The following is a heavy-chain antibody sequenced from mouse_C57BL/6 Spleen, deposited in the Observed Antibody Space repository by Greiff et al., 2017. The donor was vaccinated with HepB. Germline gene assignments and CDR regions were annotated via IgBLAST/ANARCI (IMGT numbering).Heavy chain of an antibody. J-gene: IGHJ4*01. CDR3: ARSSNADAMDY. Sequence: EVKLVESGGGLVKPGGSLKLSCAASGFTFSDYGMHWVRQAPEKGLEWVAYISSGSSTIYYADTVKGRFTISRDNAKNTMFLQMTRLRSEDAAMYYCARSSNADAMDYWGQGTSVTVSS. CDR2: ISSGSSTI. D-gene: IGHD2-5*01. CDR1: GFTFSDYG. V-gene: IGHV5-17*01.